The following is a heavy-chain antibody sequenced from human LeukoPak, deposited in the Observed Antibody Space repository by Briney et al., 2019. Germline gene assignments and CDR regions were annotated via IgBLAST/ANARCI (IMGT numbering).Heavy chain of an antibody. Sequence: GGSLRLSCAASGFTFSTYSMNWVRQAPGKGLEWVSYISSSTIYYADSVKGRFTISRDNSKNTLYLQMNSLRAEDTAVYYCALGDSSGYFNYWGQGTLVTVSS. CDR2: ISSSTI. J-gene: IGHJ4*02. CDR3: ALGDSSGYFNY. V-gene: IGHV3-48*01. D-gene: IGHD3-22*01. CDR1: GFTFSTYS.